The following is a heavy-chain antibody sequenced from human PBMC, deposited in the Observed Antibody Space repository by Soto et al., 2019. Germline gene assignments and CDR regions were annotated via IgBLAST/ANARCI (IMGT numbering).Heavy chain of an antibody. CDR3: ARGSYYNSPLGY. J-gene: IGHJ4*02. CDR1: GFTFSSYW. CDR2: INSDGSST. Sequence: GGSLRLSCAASGFTFSSYWMHWVRQAPGKGLVGVSRINSDGSSTSYADSVKGRFTISRDNAKNTLYLQMNSLRAEDTAVYYCARGSYYNSPLGYWGQGTLVTVSS. V-gene: IGHV3-74*01. D-gene: IGHD3-10*01.